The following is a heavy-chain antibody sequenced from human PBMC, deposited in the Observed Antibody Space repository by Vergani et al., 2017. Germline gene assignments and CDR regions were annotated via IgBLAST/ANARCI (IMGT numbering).Heavy chain of an antibody. V-gene: IGHV3-23*01. Sequence: EVQLLESGGVLVQPGGSLRLSCAASGFTFSSYAMSWVRQAPGKGLEWVSAISGSGGSTYYADSVKGRFTISRDNSKNTLYLQMNSLRAEDTAVYYWAKSGVRDQLLTRHGYFQHWGQGTLVTVSS. CDR2: ISGSGGST. CDR3: AKSGVRDQLLTRHGYFQH. J-gene: IGHJ1*01. CDR1: GFTFSSYA. D-gene: IGHD2-2*01.